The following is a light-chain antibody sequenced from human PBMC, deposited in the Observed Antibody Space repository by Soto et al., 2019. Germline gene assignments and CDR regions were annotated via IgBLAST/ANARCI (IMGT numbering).Light chain of an antibody. J-gene: IGKJ4*01. V-gene: IGKV3-11*01. CDR2: DAS. Sequence: EIVLTQSPGTLSLSPGERATLSCRASQSVRSYLAWYQQKPGQAPRLLIYDASNRATGIPARFSGSGSGTDFTLTISSLEPEDLAVYYCQHRSSWPLTFGGGTKVDIK. CDR3: QHRSSWPLT. CDR1: QSVRSY.